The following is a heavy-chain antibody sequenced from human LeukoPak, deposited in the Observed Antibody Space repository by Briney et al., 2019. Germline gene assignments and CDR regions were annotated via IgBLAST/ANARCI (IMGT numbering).Heavy chain of an antibody. D-gene: IGHD5-18*01. CDR2: ISAYSGNT. CDR3: ARDFRGFLYSYAPCDY. J-gene: IGHJ4*02. Sequence: ASVEVSCKASGYTFTSYGISWVRQAPGQGLEWMGWISAYSGNTNYAQKLQGRVTMTTDTSTSTAYMELRSLRSDDTAVYYCARDFRGFLYSYAPCDYWGQGTLVTVSS. V-gene: IGHV1-18*01. CDR1: GYTFTSYG.